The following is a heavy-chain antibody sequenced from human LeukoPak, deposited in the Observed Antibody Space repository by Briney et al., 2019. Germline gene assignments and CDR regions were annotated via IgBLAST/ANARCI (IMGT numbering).Heavy chain of an antibody. CDR1: GFTFSSYA. CDR3: VKDREALLWFGELLGNDY. CDR2: ISGSGGST. Sequence: GGSLRLSCAASGFTFSSYAMSWVRQAPGKGLEWVSAISGSGGSTYYADSVKGRFTISRDNSKNTLYLQMNSLRAEDTAVYYCVKDREALLWFGELLGNDYWGQGTLVTVTS. V-gene: IGHV3-23*01. D-gene: IGHD3-10*01. J-gene: IGHJ4*02.